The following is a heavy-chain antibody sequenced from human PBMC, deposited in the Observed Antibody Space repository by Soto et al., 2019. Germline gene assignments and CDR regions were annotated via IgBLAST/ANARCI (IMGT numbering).Heavy chain of an antibody. CDR1: GYTFTSYY. D-gene: IGHD1-26*01. Sequence: ASVKVSCKASGYTFTSYYMHWVRQAPGKGLEWMGIINPSGGSTSYAQKFQGRVTMTRDTSTSTVYMELSSLRSEDTAVYYCARLVGATEGSDDAFDIWGQGTMVTVSS. CDR3: ARLVGATEGSDDAFDI. CDR2: INPSGGST. J-gene: IGHJ3*02. V-gene: IGHV1-46*01.